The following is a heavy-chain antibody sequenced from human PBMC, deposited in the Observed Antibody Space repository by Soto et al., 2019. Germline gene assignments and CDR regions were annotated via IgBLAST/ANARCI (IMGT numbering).Heavy chain of an antibody. Sequence: PGGSLRLSCAASGFTFSTYAMSWVRQAPGKGQEWVSGMGSSGGSTYYADSVQGRFTISRDNSKSTLYLQMNSLRAEDTAVYYCAPGRQPILDHWGRGTLVTVSS. V-gene: IGHV3-23*01. CDR3: APGRQPILDH. J-gene: IGHJ4*02. CDR2: MGSSGGST. CDR1: GFTFSTYA. D-gene: IGHD2-8*02.